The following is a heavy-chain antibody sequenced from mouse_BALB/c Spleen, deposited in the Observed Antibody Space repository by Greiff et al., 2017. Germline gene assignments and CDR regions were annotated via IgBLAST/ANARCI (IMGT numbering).Heavy chain of an antibody. CDR1: GYTFTSYW. CDR3: ARRMYGNPYAMDY. Sequence: VQLQQPGAELVKPGASVKLSCKASGYTFTSYWMHWVKQRPGQGLEWIGEINPSNGRTNYNEKFKSKATLTVDKSSSTAYMQLSSLTSEDSAVYYCARRMYGNPYAMDYWGQGTSVTVSS. CDR2: INPSNGRT. V-gene: IGHV1S81*02. J-gene: IGHJ4*01. D-gene: IGHD2-10*02.